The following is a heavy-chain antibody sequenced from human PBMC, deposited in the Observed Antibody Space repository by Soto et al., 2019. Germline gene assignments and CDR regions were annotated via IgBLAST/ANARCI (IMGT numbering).Heavy chain of an antibody. D-gene: IGHD3-22*01. CDR1: GYTFTSYA. CDR3: ARGTYDSSGYYSDYFDY. J-gene: IGHJ4*02. Sequence: ASVKVSCKASGYTFTSYAMHWVRQAPGQRLEWMGWINAGNGNTKYSQKFQGRVTITRDTSASTAYMELSSLRSEDTAVYYCARGTYDSSGYYSDYFDYWGQGTLVTVSS. V-gene: IGHV1-3*01. CDR2: INAGNGNT.